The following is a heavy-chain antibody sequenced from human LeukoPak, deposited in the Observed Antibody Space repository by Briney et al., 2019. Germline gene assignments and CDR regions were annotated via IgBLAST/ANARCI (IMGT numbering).Heavy chain of an antibody. CDR3: ARDLLMDV. J-gene: IGHJ6*02. CDR2: ISYDGSNK. Sequence: GGSLRLSCAASGFTFSSYAMHWVRQAPGKGLEWVAVISYDGSNKYYADSVKGRFTISRDNSKNTLYLQMNSLRAEDTAVYYCARDLLMDVWGQGTTVTVSS. CDR1: GFTFSSYA. V-gene: IGHV3-30-3*01.